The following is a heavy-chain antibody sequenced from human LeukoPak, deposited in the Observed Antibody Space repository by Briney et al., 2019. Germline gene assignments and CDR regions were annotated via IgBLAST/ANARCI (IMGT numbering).Heavy chain of an antibody. J-gene: IGHJ2*01. CDR1: GYTFTGYY. V-gene: IGHV1-2*02. CDR3: AREGRGWYFDV. Sequence: ASVKVSCKASGYTFTGYYMHWVRQAPGQGLEWMGWINPDRGGTNYAQKFQGRVTMTRDTSISTAYMELARLRSDDTAVYYCAREGRGWYFDVWGRGTPVTVSS. CDR2: INPDRGGT.